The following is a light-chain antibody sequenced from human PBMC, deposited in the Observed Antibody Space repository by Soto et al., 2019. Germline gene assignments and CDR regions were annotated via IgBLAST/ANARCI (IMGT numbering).Light chain of an antibody. Sequence: EIVMTQSPATLSVSPGERATLSCRASQSVSSNLAWYQQKPGQAPRLLIYGASTRATGIPARFSGSGSGTAFTLSISSLQSEDFGVYYCQQDNNWPPWTFGQGTKVEIK. J-gene: IGKJ1*01. CDR1: QSVSSN. V-gene: IGKV3-15*01. CDR3: QQDNNWPPWT. CDR2: GAS.